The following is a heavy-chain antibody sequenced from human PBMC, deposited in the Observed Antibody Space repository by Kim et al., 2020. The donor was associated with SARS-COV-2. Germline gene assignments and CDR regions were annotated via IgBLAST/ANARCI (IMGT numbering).Heavy chain of an antibody. CDR1: GGSISSYY. CDR2: IYYSGST. D-gene: IGHD3-10*01. J-gene: IGHJ6*03. CDR3: ASSTRGYGSGSYYQGSDYYYYYYYMDV. Sequence: SETLSLTCTVSGGSISSYYWSWIRQPPGKGLEWIGYIYYSGSTNYNPSLKSRVTISVDTSKNQFSLKLSSVTAADTAVYYCASSTRGYGSGSYYQGSDYYYYYYYMDVWGKGTTVTVSS. V-gene: IGHV4-59*01.